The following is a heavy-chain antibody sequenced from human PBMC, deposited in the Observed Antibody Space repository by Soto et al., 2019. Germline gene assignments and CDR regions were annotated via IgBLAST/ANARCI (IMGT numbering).Heavy chain of an antibody. CDR1: GFTFSSYS. CDR2: ISSSSSYI. CDR3: ARVSDYDYIWGSYRYSAHFDY. V-gene: IGHV3-21*01. D-gene: IGHD3-16*02. J-gene: IGHJ4*02. Sequence: GGSLRLSCAASGFTFSSYSMNWVRQAPGKGLEWVSSISSSSSYIYYADSVKGRFTISRDNAKNSLFLQMNSLRAEDTVVYYCARVSDYDYIWGSYRYSAHFDYGGQGTLVTVSS.